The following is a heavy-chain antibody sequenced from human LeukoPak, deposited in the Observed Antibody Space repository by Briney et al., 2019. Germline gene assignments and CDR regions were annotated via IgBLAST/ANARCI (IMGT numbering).Heavy chain of an antibody. CDR2: IRSKANSYAT. CDR3: AKEAYDSSGYSIHAEYFQH. Sequence: GGSLRLSCAASGFTFSGSAMHWVRQASGKGLEWVGRIRSKANSYATAPAASVKGRFTISRDDSKDTAYLQMNRLKTEDTAVYYCAKEAYDSSGYSIHAEYFQHWGQGILVTVSS. CDR1: GFTFSGSA. V-gene: IGHV3-73*01. J-gene: IGHJ1*01. D-gene: IGHD3-22*01.